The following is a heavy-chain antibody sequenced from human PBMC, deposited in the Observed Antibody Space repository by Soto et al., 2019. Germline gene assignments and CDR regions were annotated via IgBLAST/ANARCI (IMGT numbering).Heavy chain of an antibody. CDR3: AKDGGVAGTYYGMDV. V-gene: IGHV3-30*18. CDR1: GFTFSSYG. J-gene: IGHJ6*02. Sequence: GGSLRLSCAASGFTFSSYGMHWVRQAPGKGLEWVAVISYDGSNKYYADSVKGRFTISRDNSKNPLYLQMNSLRAEDTAVYYCAKDGGVAGTYYGMDVWGQGTTVTVSS. D-gene: IGHD6-19*01. CDR2: ISYDGSNK.